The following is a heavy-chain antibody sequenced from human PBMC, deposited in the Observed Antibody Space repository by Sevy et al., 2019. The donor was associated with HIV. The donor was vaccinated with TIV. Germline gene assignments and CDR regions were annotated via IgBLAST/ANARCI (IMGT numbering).Heavy chain of an antibody. CDR3: ATDYYDSSGYYPFIDY. D-gene: IGHD3-22*01. V-gene: IGHV3-23*01. CDR1: GFTFSSYA. Sequence: GGSLRLSCAASGFTFSSYAMSWVRQAPGKGLEWVSAISGSGGRTYYADSVKGRFTISRDNSKNTLYLQMNSLRAEDTAVYYCATDYYDSSGYYPFIDYWGQGTLVTVSS. CDR2: ISGSGGRT. J-gene: IGHJ4*02.